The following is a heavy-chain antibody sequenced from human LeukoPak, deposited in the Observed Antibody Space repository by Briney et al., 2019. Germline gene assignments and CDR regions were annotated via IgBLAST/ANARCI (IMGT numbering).Heavy chain of an antibody. CDR2: IFTSGIT. D-gene: IGHD3-10*01. V-gene: IGHV4-4*07. CDR1: GGSISLYY. J-gene: IGHJ6*03. Sequence: SETLSLTCAVSGGSISLYYWNWIRRPAGKGLEWIGRIFTSGITNYNPSLKSRVTMSVATSKSQFSLALSSVTAADTAVYYCAREISGSYFNPLGYMDVWGKGTTVTVSS. CDR3: AREISGSYFNPLGYMDV.